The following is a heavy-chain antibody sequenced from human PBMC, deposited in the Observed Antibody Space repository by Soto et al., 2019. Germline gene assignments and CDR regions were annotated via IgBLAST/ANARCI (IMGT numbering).Heavy chain of an antibody. J-gene: IGHJ4*02. CDR3: ARGCSGGSCYSIWFDY. D-gene: IGHD2-15*01. V-gene: IGHV3-7*03. CDR2: IKQDGSEK. Sequence: GGSLRLSCAASGFTFSNYWMTWVLQAPGKGLEWVANIKQDGSEKYYVDSVKGRFTISRDNAKNSLYLQMNSLRAEDTAVYYCARGCSGGSCYSIWFDYWGQGTQVTVSS. CDR1: GFTFSNYW.